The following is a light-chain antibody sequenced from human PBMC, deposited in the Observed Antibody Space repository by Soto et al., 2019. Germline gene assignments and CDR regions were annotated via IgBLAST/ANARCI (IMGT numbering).Light chain of an antibody. J-gene: IGKJ2*01. Sequence: TKSPATLSVSPGERATLSCRASQSVTTNLAWYQQKSGQAPRLLIYGASTRATGVPARFSGSGSGTEFTLTISSLQSEDFAVYYCQQYNDWPPYTFGQGTKVDIK. CDR2: GAS. CDR1: QSVTTN. CDR3: QQYNDWPPYT. V-gene: IGKV3-15*01.